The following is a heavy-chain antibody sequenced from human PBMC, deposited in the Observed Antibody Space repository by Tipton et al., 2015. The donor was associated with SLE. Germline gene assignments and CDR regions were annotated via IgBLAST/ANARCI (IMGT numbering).Heavy chain of an antibody. CDR2: IYYSGST. V-gene: IGHV4-59*01. CDR1: GGSISSYY. CDR3: ARVGYSNYMDV. D-gene: IGHD4-11*01. Sequence: GLVKPSETLSHTCTGSGGSISSYYWSWIRQPPGKGLEWIGYIYYSGSTNYNPSLKSRVSISVDTSKNQFSLKLSSVTAADTAVYYCARVGYSNYMDVWGKGTTVTVSS. J-gene: IGHJ6*03.